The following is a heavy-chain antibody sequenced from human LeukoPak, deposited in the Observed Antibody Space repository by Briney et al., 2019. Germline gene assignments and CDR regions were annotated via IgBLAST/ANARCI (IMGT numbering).Heavy chain of an antibody. D-gene: IGHD1-14*01. CDR1: GGSISDEGYY. Sequence: SQTLSLTCAVSGGSISDEGYYWSWIRQHPGKGLEWIGYIYDSGATYYSPALQSRVAISVDTSDNKFSLKLRSLTAADTAVYYCARGGDRRGFDYWGQGTLVTVSS. CDR2: IYDSGAT. V-gene: IGHV4-31*11. CDR3: ARGGDRRGFDY. J-gene: IGHJ4*02.